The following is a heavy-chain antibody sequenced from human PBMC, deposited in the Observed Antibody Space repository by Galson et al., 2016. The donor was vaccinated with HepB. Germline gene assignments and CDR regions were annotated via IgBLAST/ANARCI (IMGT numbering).Heavy chain of an antibody. J-gene: IGHJ4*02. D-gene: IGHD2-15*01. CDR2: VKSNSDGGIT. V-gene: IGHV3-15*01. CDR3: KTGRYSSGGNY. Sequence: LEWIGHVKSNSDGGITDYAAPVKGRFTISRDDSKNTFFLHMNSLKTEDTAIYFCKTGRYSSGGNYWGQGTLVIVSS.